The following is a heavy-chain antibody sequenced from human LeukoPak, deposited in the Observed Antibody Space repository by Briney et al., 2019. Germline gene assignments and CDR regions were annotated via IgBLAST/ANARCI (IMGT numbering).Heavy chain of an antibody. D-gene: IGHD4-17*01. CDR2: ISGSGGST. Sequence: GGSLRLSCAASGFTFSSYNMNWVRQAPGKGLEWVSAISGSGGSTYYADSVKGRFTISRDNSKNTLYLQMNSLRAEDTAVYYCAKVRGGNDYGDYWDAFDIWGQGTMVTVSS. V-gene: IGHV3-23*01. CDR1: GFTFSSYN. J-gene: IGHJ3*02. CDR3: AKVRGGNDYGDYWDAFDI.